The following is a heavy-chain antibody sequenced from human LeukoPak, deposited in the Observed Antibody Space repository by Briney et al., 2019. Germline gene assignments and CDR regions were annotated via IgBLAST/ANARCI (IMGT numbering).Heavy chain of an antibody. V-gene: IGHV1-2*02. CDR2: INPNSGGT. J-gene: IGHJ4*02. CDR1: GYTFTGYY. CDR3: ARANWNYLGFDY. Sequence: SVKVSCQASGYTFTGYYMHWVRQAPGQGLEWMGWINPNSGGTNYAQKFQGRVTMTRDTSISTAYMELSRLRSDDTAVYYCARANWNYLGFDYWGQGTLVTVSS. D-gene: IGHD1-7*01.